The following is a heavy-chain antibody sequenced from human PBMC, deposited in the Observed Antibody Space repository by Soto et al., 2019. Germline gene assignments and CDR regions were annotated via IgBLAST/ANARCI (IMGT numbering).Heavy chain of an antibody. CDR3: ARDSCSGGSCYSAYSGMDV. V-gene: IGHV3-21*01. Sequence: XVSLRLSCAASGFPFSSYRMNWVRHAPGKGLEWVSSISSSSSYIYYADSVKGRFTISRDNAKNSLYLQMNSLRAEDTAVYYCARDSCSGGSCYSAYSGMDVWGQGTTVTVSS. CDR1: GFPFSSYR. D-gene: IGHD2-15*01. J-gene: IGHJ6*02. CDR2: ISSSSSYI.